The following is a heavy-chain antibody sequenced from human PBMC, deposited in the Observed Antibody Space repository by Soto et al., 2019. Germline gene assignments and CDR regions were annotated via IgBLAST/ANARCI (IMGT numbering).Heavy chain of an antibody. Sequence: GESLKISCKGSGYTFTGYCINWVLQMPWKGLEWMGRIDPSDSYTKYSPSFQGHVTISADKSISTAYLEWSSLEASDTAMYYCARARSITIFGVVGFEMDVWGQGTTVTVSS. CDR2: IDPSDSYT. V-gene: IGHV5-10-1*01. J-gene: IGHJ6*02. CDR3: ARARSITIFGVVGFEMDV. CDR1: GYTFTGYC. D-gene: IGHD3-3*01.